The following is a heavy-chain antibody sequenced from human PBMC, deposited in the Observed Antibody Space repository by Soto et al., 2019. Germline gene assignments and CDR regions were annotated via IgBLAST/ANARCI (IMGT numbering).Heavy chain of an antibody. CDR1: GFTFVEYA. J-gene: IGHJ5*02. CDR3: ARESYSSGWYPGVHWFDP. V-gene: IGHV3-49*03. CDR2: IRSKGFGGTT. Sequence: TGGSLRLSCKASGFTFVEYAMSWFRQAPGKGLEWVGFIRSKGFGGTTEDAASVKGRFTISRDDSKGIAYLQMNSLKTEDTGVYYCARESYSSGWYPGVHWFDPWGQGTLVTVSS. D-gene: IGHD6-13*01.